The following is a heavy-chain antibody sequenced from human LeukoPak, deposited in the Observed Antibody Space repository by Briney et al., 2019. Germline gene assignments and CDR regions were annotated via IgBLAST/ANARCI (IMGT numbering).Heavy chain of an antibody. CDR1: GFTFSDYY. V-gene: IGHV3-11*01. CDR2: ISYSGTTI. CDR3: AKPGYNRFDY. D-gene: IGHD5-24*01. J-gene: IGHJ4*02. Sequence: GGSLRLSYAASGFTFSDYYMSWIRQAPGKGLEWLSYISYSGTTIYYADSVKGRFTISRDNAKNSLYLQMNSLRADDTAVYYCAKPGYNRFDYWGQGTLVTVSS.